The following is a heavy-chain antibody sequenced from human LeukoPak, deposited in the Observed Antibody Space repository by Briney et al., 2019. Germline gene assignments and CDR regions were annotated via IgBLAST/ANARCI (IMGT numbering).Heavy chain of an antibody. V-gene: IGHV1-18*01. CDR1: GYTFDSYG. J-gene: IGHJ4*02. D-gene: IGHD3-3*01. CDR2: IGAYNGNT. Sequence: ASVKVSCKTSGYTFDSYGINWVRQAPGQGLEWLGWIGAYNGNTNYAQKFQGRVTMTTDTLATTAYMELRSLRSDDTAVYYCARDLERYYDLEGRSGYWGQGTLVTVSS. CDR3: ARDLERYYDLEGRSGY.